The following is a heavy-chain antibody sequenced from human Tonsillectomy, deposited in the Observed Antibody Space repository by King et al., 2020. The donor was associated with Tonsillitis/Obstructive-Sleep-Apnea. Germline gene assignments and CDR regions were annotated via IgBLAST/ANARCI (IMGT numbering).Heavy chain of an antibody. V-gene: IGHV3-21*01. CDR1: GFTFSTYT. CDR3: AVYGEGGYCGSTSCYIDY. D-gene: IGHD2-2*02. CDR2: ISGSSSYI. Sequence: VQLVESGGGLVKPGGSLRLSCAASGFTFSTYTMNWVRQAPGKGLEWVSSISGSSSYIYYADSVKGRFTISRDNAKNSLYLQMNSLRAEDTAVYYCAVYGEGGYCGSTSCYIDYWGQGTLVTVSS. J-gene: IGHJ4*02.